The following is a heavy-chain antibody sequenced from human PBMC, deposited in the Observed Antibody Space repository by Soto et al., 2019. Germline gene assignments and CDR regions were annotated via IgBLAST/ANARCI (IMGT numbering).Heavy chain of an antibody. D-gene: IGHD3-10*01. J-gene: IGHJ5*02. CDR1: GGSISSSSYY. CDR2: IYYSGST. V-gene: IGHV4-39*01. Sequence: PSETLSLTCTVSGGSISSSSYYWGWIRQPPGKGLEWIGSIYYSGSTYYNPSLKSRVTISVDTSTNQFSLKLSSVTAEDTVLYFCAKHLPANGEGGFDPGAKGPLVPVPP. CDR3: AKHLPANGEGGFDP.